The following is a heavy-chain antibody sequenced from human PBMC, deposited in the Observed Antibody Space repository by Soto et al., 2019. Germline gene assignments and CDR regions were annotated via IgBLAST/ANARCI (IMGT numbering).Heavy chain of an antibody. J-gene: IGHJ5*02. V-gene: IGHV3-11*01. Sequence: PGLSLRLSCAASGFTFSDYYMSWIRQAPGKGLEWVSYISSSGSTIYYADSVKGRFTISRDNAKNSLYLQMNSLRAEDTAVYYCERDYHGYCSSTTCHHLQYDWFDACGTVTLVTVSA. CDR1: GFTFSDYY. CDR3: ERDYHGYCSSTTCHHLQYDWFDA. D-gene: IGHD2-2*01. CDR2: ISSSGSTI.